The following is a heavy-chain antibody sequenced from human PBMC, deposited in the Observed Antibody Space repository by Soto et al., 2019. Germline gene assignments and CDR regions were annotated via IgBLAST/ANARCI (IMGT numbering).Heavy chain of an antibody. CDR3: ARLQQDKDYYYYMDV. CDR1: GGSISSYY. V-gene: IGHV4-59*08. CDR2: IYYSGST. J-gene: IGHJ6*03. Sequence: PSETLSLTCTVSGGSISSYYWSWIRQPPGKGLEWIGYIYYSGSTNYSPSLKSRVTISVDTSKNQFSLKLSSVTAADTAVYYCARLQQDKDYYYYMDVWGKGTTVTVSS. D-gene: IGHD6-13*01.